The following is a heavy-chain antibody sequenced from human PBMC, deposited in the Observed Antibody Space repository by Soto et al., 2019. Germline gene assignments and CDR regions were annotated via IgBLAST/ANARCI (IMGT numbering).Heavy chain of an antibody. D-gene: IGHD3-10*01. CDR1: GFTFSSYA. CDR2: ISGSGGST. J-gene: IGHJ4*02. V-gene: IGHV3-23*01. CDR3: TTYIYGSGSYSDY. Sequence: EVQLLESGGGLVQPGGSLRLSCAASGFTFSSYAMSWVRQAPGKGLEWVSAISGSGGSTYYANPVEGRFTIFRDNSKSRMYLQMNSLRTENKAVYYCTTYIYGSGSYSDYWGQENLVTVSS.